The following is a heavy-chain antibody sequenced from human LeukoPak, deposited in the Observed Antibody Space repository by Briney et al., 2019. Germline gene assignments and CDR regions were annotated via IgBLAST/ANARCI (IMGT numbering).Heavy chain of an antibody. Sequence: SETLSLTCTVSGGSISSSTYYWSWIRQPPGEGLEWIGYIYHSGSTNYNPSLKSRVTISVDTSQNQFSLKLSSVTAADTAVYYCARDGYSGSDALWGQGTLVTVSP. CDR1: GGSISSSTYY. V-gene: IGHV4-61*01. J-gene: IGHJ4*02. CDR3: ARDGYSGSDAL. CDR2: IYHSGST. D-gene: IGHD5-12*01.